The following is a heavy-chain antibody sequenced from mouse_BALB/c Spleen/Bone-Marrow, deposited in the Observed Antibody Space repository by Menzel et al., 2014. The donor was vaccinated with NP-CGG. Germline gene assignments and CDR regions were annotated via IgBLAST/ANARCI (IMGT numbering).Heavy chain of an antibody. CDR2: IRLKSNNYAT. CDR1: GFTFSNYW. Sequence: EVKLVESGGGLVQPGGSMKLSCVASGFTFSNYWMNWVRRSPEKGLEWVAEIRLKSNNYATHYAESVKGRFTISRDDSKSSVYLQMNNLRAEDTGIYYCTRHYYGSSFDYWGQGTTLTVSS. J-gene: IGHJ2*01. D-gene: IGHD1-1*01. CDR3: TRHYYGSSFDY. V-gene: IGHV6-6*02.